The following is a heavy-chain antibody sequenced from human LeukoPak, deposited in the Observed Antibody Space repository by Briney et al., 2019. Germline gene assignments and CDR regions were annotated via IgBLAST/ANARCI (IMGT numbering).Heavy chain of an antibody. CDR2: VNHSGST. CDR3: VRQHLPEYYFDY. CDR1: SGSFSGDY. D-gene: IGHD6-13*01. V-gene: IGHV4-34*01. J-gene: IGHJ4*02. Sequence: SETLSLTCAVYSGSFSGDYWSWIRQPPGRGLEWIGEVNHSGSTNYNTSLKSRVTISVGTSKDQFSLKLTSVTAAGTAVYYCVRQHLPEYYFDYWGQGTLVTVSS.